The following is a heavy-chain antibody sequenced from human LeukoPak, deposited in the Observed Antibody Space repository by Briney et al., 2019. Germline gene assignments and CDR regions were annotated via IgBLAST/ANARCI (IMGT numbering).Heavy chain of an antibody. D-gene: IGHD3-16*01. V-gene: IGHV3-7*03. CDR2: INHNGNVN. J-gene: IGHJ6*02. Sequence: GGSLRLSCTASGFSFSNYWMSWVRQAPGKGLEWVASINHNGNVNYYVDSVKGRFTIPRDNAKNSLYLQMSNLRAEDTAVYFCARGGGLDVWGQGATVTVSS. CDR1: GFSFSNYW. CDR3: ARGGGLDV.